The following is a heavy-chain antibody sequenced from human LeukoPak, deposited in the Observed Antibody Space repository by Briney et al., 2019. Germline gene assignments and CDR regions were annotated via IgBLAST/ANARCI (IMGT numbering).Heavy chain of an antibody. Sequence: PGASVKVSCKASGYSFTSYGITWVRQAPGQGLEWMGWISAYNGNTKYTQKLQGRVTMTTHTSTRTAYMELRSLRSDDTAVYYCARGDWLQFIDYWGQGTLVTVSS. CDR1: GYSFTSYG. J-gene: IGHJ4*02. D-gene: IGHD5-24*01. CDR2: ISAYNGNT. CDR3: ARGDWLQFIDY. V-gene: IGHV1-18*01.